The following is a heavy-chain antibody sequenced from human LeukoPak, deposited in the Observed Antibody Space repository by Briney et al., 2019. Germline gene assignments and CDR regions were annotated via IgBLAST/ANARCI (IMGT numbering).Heavy chain of an antibody. J-gene: IGHJ4*02. D-gene: IGHD6-13*01. Sequence: HPGGSLRLSCAASGFTFSSYAMSWVRQAPGKGLEWVSAISGSGGSTYYADSLKGRFTISRDNSRNTLYLQMNSLRAEDTAAYCCAKGKAGPFDYWGQGTLVTVSS. CDR1: GFTFSSYA. CDR3: AKGKAGPFDY. CDR2: ISGSGGST. V-gene: IGHV3-23*01.